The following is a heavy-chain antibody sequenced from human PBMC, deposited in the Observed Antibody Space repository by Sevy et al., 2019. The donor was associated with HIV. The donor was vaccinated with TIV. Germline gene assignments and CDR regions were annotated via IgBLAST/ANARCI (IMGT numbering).Heavy chain of an antibody. V-gene: IGHV3-21*01. D-gene: IGHD2-15*01. CDR2: ISDSGGST. Sequence: GGSLRLSCAASGFSFSRYAMKWVRQAPGKGLEWVSSISDSGGSTYYADSVKGRFTISRDNAKNSLYLQMNSLRAEDTAVYYCARDPGFYCSGGSCYPRYYFDYWGQGTLVTVSS. CDR3: ARDPGFYCSGGSCYPRYYFDY. CDR1: GFSFSRYA. J-gene: IGHJ4*02.